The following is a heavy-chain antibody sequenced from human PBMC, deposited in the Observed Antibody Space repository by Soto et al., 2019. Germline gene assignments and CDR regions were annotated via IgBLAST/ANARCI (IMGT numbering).Heavy chain of an antibody. CDR2: IIPIFGTA. V-gene: IGHV1-69*13. Sequence: SVKVSCKASGGTFSSYAISWVRQAPGQGLEWMGGIIPIFGTANYAQKFQGRVTITADESTSTAYMELSSLRSEDTAVYYCARVQVYVDTAMVVYYYYGMDVWG. D-gene: IGHD5-18*01. J-gene: IGHJ6*02. CDR1: GGTFSSYA. CDR3: ARVQVYVDTAMVVYYYYGMDV.